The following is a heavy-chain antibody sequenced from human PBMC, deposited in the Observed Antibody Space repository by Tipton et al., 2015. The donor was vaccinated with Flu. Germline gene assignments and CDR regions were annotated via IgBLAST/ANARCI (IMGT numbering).Heavy chain of an antibody. CDR3: ARVPFGDGYDYYFDF. Sequence: TLSLTCTVSGDSVSSGRYYWSWPRQTPGKGLEWIGYIYYSGSTTYNPSLRTRVNISIDTSKKQFSLEVSSVITADTAMYYCARVPFGDGYDYYFDFWGQGILVTVSS. CDR2: IYYSGST. CDR1: GDSVSSGRYY. D-gene: IGHD5-24*01. V-gene: IGHV4-61*01. J-gene: IGHJ4*02.